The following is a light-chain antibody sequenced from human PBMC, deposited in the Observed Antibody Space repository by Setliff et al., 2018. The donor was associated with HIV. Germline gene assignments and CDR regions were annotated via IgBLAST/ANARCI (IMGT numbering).Light chain of an antibody. J-gene: IGLJ1*01. CDR2: EVT. CDR3: CSYAGSGTLYV. V-gene: IGLV2-23*02. CDR1: SSDVGSYKL. Sequence: QSVLTQPASVSASLGQSITISCTGTSSDVGSYKLVSWYQQHPGKAPKVMIYEVTKRPSGVSNRFSGSKSANTASLTISGLQAEDEADYYCCSYAGSGTLYVFGTGTKVTVL.